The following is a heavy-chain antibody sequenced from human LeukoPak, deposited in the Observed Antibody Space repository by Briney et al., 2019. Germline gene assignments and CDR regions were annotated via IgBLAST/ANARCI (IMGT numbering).Heavy chain of an antibody. J-gene: IGHJ4*02. Sequence: PGGSLRLSCAASGFTFGTYAMNWVRQAPGKGLEWVSYSSSSSSTIYFPDSVKGRFTISRDNAKNSLYLQMNGLRDEDTAVYYCARDAGSGYFDYWGQGTLVTVSS. CDR3: ARDAGSGYFDY. D-gene: IGHD6-19*01. CDR1: GFTFGTYA. V-gene: IGHV3-48*02. CDR2: SSSSSSTI.